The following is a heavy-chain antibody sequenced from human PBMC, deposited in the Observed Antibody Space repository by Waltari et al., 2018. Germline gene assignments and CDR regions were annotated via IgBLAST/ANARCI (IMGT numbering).Heavy chain of an antibody. J-gene: IGHJ4*02. Sequence: QVHLVQSGAEVKKHGASVTVHCRASGYTFVAFYMHWVRLVPGQGLEWMGRIDPNIGDTTYPQKFQGRITMTRDTSISTAFMELSGLRSDDTAIYYCVKVAKGSHTYYSFDNWGQGTLVTVSS. CDR3: VKVAKGSHTYYSFDN. CDR2: IDPNIGDT. V-gene: IGHV1-2*02. CDR1: GYTFVAFY. D-gene: IGHD3-22*01.